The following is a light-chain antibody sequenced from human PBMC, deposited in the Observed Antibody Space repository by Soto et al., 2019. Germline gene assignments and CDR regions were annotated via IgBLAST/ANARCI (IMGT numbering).Light chain of an antibody. J-gene: IGLJ3*02. CDR3: AAWDDSLRAWV. Sequence: QSVLTQPPSASGTPGQTVTISCSGGWYNIGKNLGYWYQQFPGTAPKLLIDMTNQRPSGVPDRFSGSKSGSSASLAVSGLRSEDEAVYYCAAWDDSLRAWVFGGGTKLTVL. CDR2: MTN. V-gene: IGLV1-47*01. CDR1: WYNIGKNL.